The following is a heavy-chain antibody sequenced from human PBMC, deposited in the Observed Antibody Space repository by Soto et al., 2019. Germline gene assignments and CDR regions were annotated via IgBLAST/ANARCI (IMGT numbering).Heavy chain of an antibody. CDR3: AKGGRQWLVTSDFNY. D-gene: IGHD6-19*01. J-gene: IGHJ4*02. CDR1: GFTSSDYA. CDR2: VSHDGRNT. V-gene: IGHV3-30*18. Sequence: VQLVESGGGVVQPGRSLRLSCAASGFTSSDYAMHWVRQDPGKGLEWVAVVSHDGRNTHYADSVKGRFTISRDSSKNTVSLEMTSLRAEDTAVYYCAKGGRQWLVTSDFNYWGQGALVTVSS.